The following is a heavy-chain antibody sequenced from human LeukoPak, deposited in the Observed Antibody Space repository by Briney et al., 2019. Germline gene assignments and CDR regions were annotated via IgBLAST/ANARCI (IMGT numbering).Heavy chain of an antibody. V-gene: IGHV1-69*04. J-gene: IGHJ3*01. CDR3: ARRTDRVDDAFDV. CDR2: IIPSLNRA. CDR1: GGPFDNYA. D-gene: IGHD3/OR15-3a*01. Sequence: ASVRISCKSSGGPFDNYAINWVRQAPGQGLEWMGRIIPSLNRANYAQIRVTITADKSTATAYMELSGLRYEDTAVYYCARRTDRVDDAFDVWGQGTMVTVSS.